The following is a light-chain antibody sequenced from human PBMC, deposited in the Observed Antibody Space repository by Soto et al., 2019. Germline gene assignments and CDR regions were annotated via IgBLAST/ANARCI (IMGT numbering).Light chain of an antibody. V-gene: IGKV1-39*01. CDR3: QQSQSTPIT. Sequence: DIQMTQSPCSLSASVGDRVTITCRTSQSISSYLNWYQQKPGKAPKLLICTTSSLQSGVPSRFSGSGSGTDFTLTISSLQPEDFATYYCQQSQSTPITFGQGTRLEIK. CDR2: TTS. CDR1: QSISSY. J-gene: IGKJ5*01.